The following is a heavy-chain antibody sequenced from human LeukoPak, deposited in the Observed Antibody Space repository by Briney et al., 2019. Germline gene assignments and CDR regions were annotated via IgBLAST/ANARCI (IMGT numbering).Heavy chain of an antibody. CDR2: IIPIFGTA. V-gene: IGHV1-69*05. CDR1: GGTFSSYA. CDR3: ARGLIEYSSSSGIDY. Sequence: SVKVSCKASGGTFSSYAISWVRQAPGQGLEWMGGIIPIFGTAKYAQKFQGRVTITTDESTSTAYMELSSLRSEDTAVYYCARGLIEYSSSSGIDYWGQGTLVTVSS. J-gene: IGHJ4*02. D-gene: IGHD6-6*01.